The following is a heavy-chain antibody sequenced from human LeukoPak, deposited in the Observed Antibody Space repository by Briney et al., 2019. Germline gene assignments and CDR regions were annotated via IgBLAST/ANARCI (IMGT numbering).Heavy chain of an antibody. Sequence: GGSPRLSCAASGFTFSSYAMSWVRQAPGKGLEWVSAISGSGGSTYYADSVKGRFTISRDNSKNTLYLQMNSLRAEDTAVYYCAKFQTRLRLIALRFLESGMDVWGQGTTVTVSS. CDR1: GFTFSSYA. CDR3: AKFQTRLRLIALRFLESGMDV. V-gene: IGHV3-23*01. D-gene: IGHD3-3*01. CDR2: ISGSGGST. J-gene: IGHJ6*02.